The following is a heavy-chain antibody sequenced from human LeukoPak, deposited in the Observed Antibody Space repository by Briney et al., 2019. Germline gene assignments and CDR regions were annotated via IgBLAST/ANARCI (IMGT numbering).Heavy chain of an antibody. J-gene: IGHJ4*02. Sequence: GGSLRLSCAGSGFIFNNYAMHWVRQPPRKGLEWVSGISWSSGTIDYADSVRGRFTISRDNAKNSLYLQMDSLRVEDTAFYYCAKDNRRHYTSGPNPDSLHWGQGALVTVSS. CDR1: GFIFNNYA. CDR2: ISWSSGTI. V-gene: IGHV3-9*01. D-gene: IGHD6-19*01. CDR3: AKDNRRHYTSGPNPDSLH.